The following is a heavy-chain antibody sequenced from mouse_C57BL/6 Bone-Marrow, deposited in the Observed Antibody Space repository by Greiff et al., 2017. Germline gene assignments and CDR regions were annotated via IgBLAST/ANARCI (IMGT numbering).Heavy chain of an antibody. Sequence: EVQLQQSGPELVKPGASVKISCKASGYTFTDYYMNWVKQSHGKSLEWIGDINPNNGGTSYNQKFKGKATLTVDKSSSTAYMELRSLTSEDSAVYCCARPGRYWYFDVWGTGTTVTVSS. J-gene: IGHJ1*03. CDR1: GYTFTDYY. V-gene: IGHV1-26*01. CDR2: INPNNGGT. CDR3: ARPGRYWYFDV.